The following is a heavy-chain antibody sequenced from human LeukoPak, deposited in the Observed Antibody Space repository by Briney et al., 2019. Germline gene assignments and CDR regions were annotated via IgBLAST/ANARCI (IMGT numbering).Heavy chain of an antibody. CDR1: GYTFTVYY. CDR2: INPNSGGT. V-gene: IGHV1-2*02. J-gene: IGHJ4*02. Sequence: GASVKVSCKASGYTFTVYYMHWVRQAPGQGLEWMGWINPNSGGTNYAQKFQGRVTMTRDTSISTAYMELSRLRSDDTAVYYCAREDRYSSGWYADWGQGTLVTVSS. CDR3: AREDRYSSGWYAD. D-gene: IGHD6-19*01.